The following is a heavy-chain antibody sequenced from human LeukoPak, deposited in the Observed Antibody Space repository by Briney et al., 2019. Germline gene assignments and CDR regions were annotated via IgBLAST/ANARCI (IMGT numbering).Heavy chain of an antibody. CDR1: GFTFSSYW. CDR2: INSDGSRT. J-gene: IGHJ4*02. D-gene: IGHD3-3*01. Sequence: GGSLRLSCAASGFTFSSYWMHWVRQPAGKGVGWVSRINSDGSRTMYADSVKGRFTISRDNAKNTLYLQMNSLRAEDTAVYYCARESPVYGVGDYWGQGTLVTVSS. CDR3: ARESPVYGVGDY. V-gene: IGHV3-74*03.